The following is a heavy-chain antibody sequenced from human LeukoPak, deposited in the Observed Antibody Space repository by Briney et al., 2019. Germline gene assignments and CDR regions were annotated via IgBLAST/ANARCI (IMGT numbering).Heavy chain of an antibody. CDR2: IYWDDDK. D-gene: IGHD2-15*01. J-gene: IGHJ4*02. Sequence: ESGPTLVNPTQTLTLTCTFSGFSLSTSGVGVGWIRQPPGKALEWLALIYWDDDKRYSPSLKSRLTITKDTSKNQVVLTMTNMDPVDTATYYCAHTYCSGGSCYSVWFDYWGQGTLVTVYS. V-gene: IGHV2-5*02. CDR3: AHTYCSGGSCYSVWFDY. CDR1: GFSLSTSGVG.